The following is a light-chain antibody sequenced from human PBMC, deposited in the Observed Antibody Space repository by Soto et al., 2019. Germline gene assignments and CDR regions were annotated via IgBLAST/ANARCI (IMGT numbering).Light chain of an antibody. Sequence: QSALTQPPSASGSPGQSVTISCTGTSSDVGGYEYVSWYQQHPGKAPKLLIYEVTQRPSGVPDRFSGSKSGNTASLTVSRLQAEDEADYYCSSYAGNNNLVFGGGTKLTVL. CDR3: SSYAGNNNLV. J-gene: IGLJ2*01. V-gene: IGLV2-8*01. CDR2: EVT. CDR1: SSDVGGYEY.